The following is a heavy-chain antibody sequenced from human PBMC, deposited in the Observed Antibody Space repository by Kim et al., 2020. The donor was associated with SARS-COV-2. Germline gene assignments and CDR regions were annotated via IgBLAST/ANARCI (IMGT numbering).Heavy chain of an antibody. Sequence: ASVKVSCKASGYTFTSYAMHWVRQAPGQRLEWMGWINAGNGNTKYSQKFQGRVTITRDTSASTAYMELSSLRSEDTAVYYCARRCSSTSCYGPNLAFDYWGQGTLVTVSS. CDR3: ARRCSSTSCYGPNLAFDY. CDR2: INAGNGNT. J-gene: IGHJ4*02. CDR1: GYTFTSYA. D-gene: IGHD2-2*01. V-gene: IGHV1-3*01.